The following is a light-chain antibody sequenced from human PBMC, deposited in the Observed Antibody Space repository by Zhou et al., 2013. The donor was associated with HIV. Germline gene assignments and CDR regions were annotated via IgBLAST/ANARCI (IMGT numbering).Light chain of an antibody. CDR3: QQRNSWPIT. J-gene: IGKJ5*01. V-gene: IGKV3D-20*02. Sequence: EIVLTQSPGTLSLSPGKRAPLSCRASQSVITNSLAWYQQKPGQAPRLLIFDASNRATGIPARFSGSGSGTDFTLTISRLEPEDFAVYYCQQRNSWPITFGQGTRLEIK. CDR1: QSVITNS. CDR2: DAS.